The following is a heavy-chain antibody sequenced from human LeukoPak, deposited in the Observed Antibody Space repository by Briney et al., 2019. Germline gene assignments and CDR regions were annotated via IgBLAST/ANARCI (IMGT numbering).Heavy chain of an antibody. Sequence: GGSLRLSCAASGFTVSSNYMSWVRQAPGKGLEWVSVIYSGGSTYYADSVKGRFTISRDNSKNTLYLQMNSLRAEDTAVYYCARGITMVRGPNFFDYWGQGTLVTVSS. V-gene: IGHV3-53*01. CDR1: GFTVSSNY. D-gene: IGHD3-10*01. CDR2: IYSGGST. CDR3: ARGITMVRGPNFFDY. J-gene: IGHJ4*02.